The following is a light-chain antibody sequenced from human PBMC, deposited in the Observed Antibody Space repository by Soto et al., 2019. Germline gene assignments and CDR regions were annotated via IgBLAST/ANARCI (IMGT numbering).Light chain of an antibody. CDR1: QSVRSD. Sequence: EILMTQSPATLSVSPGERATLSCRASQSVRSDLAWYQQKPVQAPRLLIYATSSRATGIPDRFSGSGSGTDFTLTISRLEPEDFALYYCHQYGGSPGTFGQGTKVDIK. CDR3: HQYGGSPGT. J-gene: IGKJ1*01. CDR2: ATS. V-gene: IGKV3-20*01.